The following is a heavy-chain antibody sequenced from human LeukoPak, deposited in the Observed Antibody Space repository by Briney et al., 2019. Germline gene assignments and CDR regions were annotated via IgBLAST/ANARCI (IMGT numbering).Heavy chain of an antibody. V-gene: IGHV3-9*01. CDR2: ISWNGGSI. CDR3: ARGRPHGNDY. J-gene: IGHJ4*02. D-gene: IGHD4-23*01. CDR1: GFTFDDYA. Sequence: PGGSLRLSCAASGFTFDDYAMHWVRQAPGKGLEWVSGISWNGGSIDYADSVKGRFSISRDNAKNTLYLQMNSLRVEDTAVYYCARGRPHGNDYWGQGTLVTVSS.